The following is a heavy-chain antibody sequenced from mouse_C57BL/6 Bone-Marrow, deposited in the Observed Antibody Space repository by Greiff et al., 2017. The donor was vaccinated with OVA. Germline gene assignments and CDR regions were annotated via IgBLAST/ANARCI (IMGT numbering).Heavy chain of an antibody. CDR3: TRVWLGY. V-gene: IGHV1-64*01. CDR1: GYTFTSYW. CDR2: INPNSGST. Sequence: VQLQQPGAELVKPGASVKLSCKASGYTFTSYWMHWVKQRPGQGLVWIGMINPNSGSTNYNEKFKSKATLTVDKSSSTASMQLSSLTSEDSAGYYYTRVWLGYWCQGTALTVSS. D-gene: IGHD2-2*01. J-gene: IGHJ2*01.